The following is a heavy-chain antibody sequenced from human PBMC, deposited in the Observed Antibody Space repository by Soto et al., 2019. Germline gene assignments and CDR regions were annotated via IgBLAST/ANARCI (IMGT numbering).Heavy chain of an antibody. CDR2: IIPIFGTA. V-gene: IGHV1-69*01. Sequence: QVQLVQSGAEVKKPGSSVKVSCKASGGTFSSYAISWVRQAPGQGLEWMGGIIPIFGTANYAQKFQGRVTITADESTSTAYMELSSLRSEDTAVYYCVGVVVAASPGPDYYYYGMGVWGQGTTVTVSS. CDR3: VGVVVAASPGPDYYYYGMGV. J-gene: IGHJ6*02. D-gene: IGHD2-15*01. CDR1: GGTFSSYA.